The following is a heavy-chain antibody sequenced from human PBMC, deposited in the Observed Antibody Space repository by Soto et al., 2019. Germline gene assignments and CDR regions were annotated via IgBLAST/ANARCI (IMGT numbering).Heavy chain of an antibody. CDR1: GFSLGTTGVG. J-gene: IGHJ6*02. D-gene: IGHD2-21*01. Sequence: QITLKESGPTLVKPTQTLTLTCTFSGFSLGTTGVGVGWIRQPPGKALEWLALIYWDDDKRYNPSLKSRLTITKDTSKNQVVLTMTNMDPVDTATYYCVQSRCGGDCLQSYSSHSYYGLDVWGQGTTVTVSS. V-gene: IGHV2-5*02. CDR3: VQSRCGGDCLQSYSSHSYYGLDV. CDR2: IYWDDDK.